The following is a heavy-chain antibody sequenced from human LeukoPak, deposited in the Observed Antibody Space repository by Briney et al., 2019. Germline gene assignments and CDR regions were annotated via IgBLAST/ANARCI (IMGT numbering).Heavy chain of an antibody. Sequence: GASVKVSRKASGGTFSSYAIGWVRQAPGQGLEWMGGIIPIFGTANYAQKFQGRVTITADESTSTAYMELSSLRSEDTAVYYCAREEGTCYPGWFDPWGQGTLVTVSS. CDR1: GGTFSSYA. CDR3: AREEGTCYPGWFDP. J-gene: IGHJ5*02. D-gene: IGHD2-15*01. CDR2: IIPIFGTA. V-gene: IGHV1-69*13.